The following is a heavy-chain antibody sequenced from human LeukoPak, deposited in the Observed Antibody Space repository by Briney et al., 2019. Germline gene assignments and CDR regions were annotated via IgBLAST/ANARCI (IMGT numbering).Heavy chain of an antibody. CDR2: IYYSGST. J-gene: IGHJ4*02. CDR3: ARLTGSGHTH. CDR1: GGSISSYY. V-gene: IGHV4-59*08. Sequence: SETLSLTCTVSGGSISSYYWSWIRQPPGKGLEWIGYIYYSGSTNYNPSLKSRVTISVDTSKNQFSLKLSSVTAADTAVYYCARLTGSGHTHWGQGTLVTVSS. D-gene: IGHD6-19*01.